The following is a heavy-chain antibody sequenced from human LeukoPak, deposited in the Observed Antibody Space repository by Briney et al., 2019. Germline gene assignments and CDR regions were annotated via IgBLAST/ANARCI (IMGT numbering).Heavy chain of an antibody. J-gene: IGHJ5*02. V-gene: IGHV1-46*01. CDR2: INPTGTTT. CDR1: GYTFINNW. D-gene: IGHD3-10*01. Sequence: ASVKVSCKASGYTFINNWMHWVRQAPGQGLEWVGLINPTGTTTLYAQKFQGRVTLTRDMSTSTDYMELRSLRSEDTAVYYCARDNSVGDIAWWFDPWGQGTLVTVSS. CDR3: ARDNSVGDIAWWFDP.